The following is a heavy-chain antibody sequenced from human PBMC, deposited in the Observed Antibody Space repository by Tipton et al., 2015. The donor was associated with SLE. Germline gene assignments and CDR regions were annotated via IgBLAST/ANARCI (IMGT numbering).Heavy chain of an antibody. Sequence: SLRLSCAASGFTFSSYAMHWVRQAPGKGLEWVAVISYDGSNKYYADSVKGRFTISRDNSKNTLYLQMNSLRAEDAAVYYCARGRIAVAGNHFDYWGQGTLVTVSS. CDR3: ARGRIAVAGNHFDY. CDR1: GFTFSSYA. CDR2: ISYDGSNK. J-gene: IGHJ4*02. D-gene: IGHD6-19*01. V-gene: IGHV3-30*04.